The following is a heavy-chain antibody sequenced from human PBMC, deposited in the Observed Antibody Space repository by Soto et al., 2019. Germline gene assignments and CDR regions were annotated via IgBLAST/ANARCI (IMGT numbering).Heavy chain of an antibody. Sequence: SGPTLVNPTQTLTLTCTFSGFSLSTSGVGVAWIRQPPGKALEWLALIYWDDDKRYSPSLQNRLTITKDTSTNQVVLTMTNMGTVDTDTYYCEHNFSSGTFDYCGQGTLVTVSS. J-gene: IGHJ4*01. CDR1: GFSLSTSGVG. CDR3: EHNFSSGTFDY. V-gene: IGHV2-5*02. D-gene: IGHD6-19*01. CDR2: IYWDDDK.